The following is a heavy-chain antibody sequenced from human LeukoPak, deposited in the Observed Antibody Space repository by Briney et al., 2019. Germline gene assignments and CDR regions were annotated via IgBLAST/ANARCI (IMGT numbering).Heavy chain of an antibody. J-gene: IGHJ3*02. CDR2: ISSSSSTI. Sequence: GGSLRLSCAASGFTLSSYSMNWVRQAPGKGLEWVSYISSSSSTIYYADSVKGRFTISRDNAKNSLYLQMNSLRAEDTAVYYCARDPPLGLVAKFRAAFDIWGQGTMVTVSS. CDR3: ARDPPLGLVAKFRAAFDI. CDR1: GFTLSSYS. D-gene: IGHD6-19*01. V-gene: IGHV3-48*04.